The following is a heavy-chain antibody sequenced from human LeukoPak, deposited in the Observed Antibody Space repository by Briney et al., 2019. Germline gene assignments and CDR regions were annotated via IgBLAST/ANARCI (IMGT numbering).Heavy chain of an antibody. D-gene: IGHD5-12*01. J-gene: IGHJ4*02. Sequence: SVKVSCTASGGTFSSYAISWVRQAPGQGLEWMGGIIPIFGTANYAQKFQGRVTITADESTSTAYMELSSLRSGDTAVYYCARGTEYSGYDRDPYYFDYWGQGTLVTVSS. CDR1: GGTFSSYA. CDR3: ARGTEYSGYDRDPYYFDY. V-gene: IGHV1-69*13. CDR2: IIPIFGTA.